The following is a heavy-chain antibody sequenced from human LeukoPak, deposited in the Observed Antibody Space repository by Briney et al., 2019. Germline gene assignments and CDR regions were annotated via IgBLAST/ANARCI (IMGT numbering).Heavy chain of an antibody. Sequence: GRSLGLSCAASGFTFSSYGMHWVRQAPGKGLEWVAVISYDGSNKYYADSVKGRFTISRDNSKNTLYLQMNSLRAEDTAVYYCAKVSGVFIVGAYDYWGQGTLVTVSS. CDR2: ISYDGSNK. V-gene: IGHV3-30*18. D-gene: IGHD1-26*01. CDR1: GFTFSSYG. CDR3: AKVSGVFIVGAYDY. J-gene: IGHJ4*02.